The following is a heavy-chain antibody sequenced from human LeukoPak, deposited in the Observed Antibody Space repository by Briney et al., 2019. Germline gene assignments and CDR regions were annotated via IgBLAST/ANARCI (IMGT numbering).Heavy chain of an antibody. Sequence: SETLSLTCTVSGGSISSYYWSWIRQPAGKGLEWIGRFYSGGSADYNPSLKSRVTMSVDTSKNQFSLKLSSVTAADTAVYYCARVYSGYDLPGSLANYYFDYWGQGALVTVSS. V-gene: IGHV4-4*07. D-gene: IGHD5-12*01. J-gene: IGHJ4*02. CDR3: ARVYSGYDLPGSLANYYFDY. CDR1: GGSISSYY. CDR2: FYSGGSA.